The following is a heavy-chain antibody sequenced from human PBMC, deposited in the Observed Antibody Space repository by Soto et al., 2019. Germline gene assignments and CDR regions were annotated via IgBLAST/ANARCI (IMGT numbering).Heavy chain of an antibody. CDR1: GGSISSGGYY. J-gene: IGHJ3*02. V-gene: IGHV4-31*03. CDR2: IYYSGST. D-gene: IGHD6-19*01. Sequence: PSETLSLTCTVSGGSISSGGYYWSWIRQHPGKGLEWIGYIYYSGSTYYNPSLKSRVTISVDTSKNQFSLKLSSVNAADTAVYYCARDGGIAVAGAFDIWGQGTMVTVSS. CDR3: ARDGGIAVAGAFDI.